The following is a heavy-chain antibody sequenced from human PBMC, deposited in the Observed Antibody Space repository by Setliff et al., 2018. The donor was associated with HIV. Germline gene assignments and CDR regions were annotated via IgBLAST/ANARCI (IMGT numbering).Heavy chain of an antibody. Sequence: SETLSLTCAVYGGSFDNYFWTWIRQSPERGLEWIGEINHSEGTTYSPYLKSRLTISLDTSKNQISLKLTSVTAADTAVYYCARMVRGLIRRGYHYHADVWGKGTTVTVSS. CDR3: ARMVRGLIRRGYHYHADV. CDR2: INHSEGT. CDR1: GGSFDNYF. J-gene: IGHJ6*04. V-gene: IGHV4-34*01. D-gene: IGHD3-10*01.